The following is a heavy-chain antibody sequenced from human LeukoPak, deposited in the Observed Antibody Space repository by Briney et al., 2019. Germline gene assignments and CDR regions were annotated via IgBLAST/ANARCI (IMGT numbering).Heavy chain of an antibody. CDR3: ARAYDFWSGFHAFDI. Sequence: ASVKVSCKASGYTFTGYYMHWVRQAPGQGLEWMGWINPNSGGTNYAQKFQGRVTMTRDTSISTAYMELSRLRSDDTAVYYCARAYDFWSGFHAFDIWGQGTMVTVSS. J-gene: IGHJ3*02. CDR1: GYTFTGYY. D-gene: IGHD3-3*01. CDR2: INPNSGGT. V-gene: IGHV1-2*02.